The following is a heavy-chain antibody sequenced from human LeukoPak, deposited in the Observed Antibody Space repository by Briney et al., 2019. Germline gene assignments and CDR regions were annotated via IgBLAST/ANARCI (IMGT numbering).Heavy chain of an antibody. CDR2: MNPNSGNT. Sequence: GASVKVSCKASGYTFTSYGISWVRQATGQGLEWMGWMNPNSGNTGYAQKFQGRVTITRNTSISTAYMELSSLRSEDTAVYYCARGSSYYGSGRYYYYYYYMDVWGKGTTVTVSS. CDR3: ARGSSYYGSGRYYYYYYYMDV. D-gene: IGHD3-10*01. CDR1: GYTFTSYG. V-gene: IGHV1-8*03. J-gene: IGHJ6*03.